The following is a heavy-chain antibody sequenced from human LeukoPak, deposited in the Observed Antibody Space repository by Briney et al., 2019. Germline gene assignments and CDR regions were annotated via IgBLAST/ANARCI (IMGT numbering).Heavy chain of an antibody. D-gene: IGHD2/OR15-2a*01. CDR1: GGSISSSTYY. V-gene: IGHV4-39*02. Sequence: SETLSLTCTVSGGSISSSTYYWGWLRQPPGKGLEWIGSISYSGSTFYNPSLKSRVTISVDTSQNHFSLRLSSVTAADTAVYYCATLSYYYYVMGVWGQGTTVTVSS. J-gene: IGHJ6*02. CDR3: ATLSYYYYVMGV. CDR2: ISYSGST.